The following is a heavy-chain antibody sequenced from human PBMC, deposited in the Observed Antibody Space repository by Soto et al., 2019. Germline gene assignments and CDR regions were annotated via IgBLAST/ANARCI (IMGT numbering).Heavy chain of an antibody. J-gene: IGHJ6*02. CDR3: AISPGSSSWAYYHYYGVDV. V-gene: IGHV3-7*01. CDR2: VKQDGSEK. Sequence: PGGSLRLSCAASGFTFSDHWMSWVRQAPGKGLEWVANVKQDGSEKYYVKSVKGRFTVSRDNARNSLYLQMNSLRAEDTAVYYCAISPGSSSWAYYHYYGVDVWGQGTTVTVSS. CDR1: GFTFSDHW. D-gene: IGHD6-13*01.